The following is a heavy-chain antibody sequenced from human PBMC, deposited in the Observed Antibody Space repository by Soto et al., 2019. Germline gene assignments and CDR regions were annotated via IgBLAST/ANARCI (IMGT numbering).Heavy chain of an antibody. V-gene: IGHV3-23*01. Sequence: HPGGSLRLSCAASGFTFSSYAMSWVRQAPGKGLEWVSAISGSGGSTYYADSVKGRFTISRDNSKNTLYLQMNSLRDEDTAVYYCARPEYSSSSYGMDVWGQGTTVTVSS. CDR2: ISGSGGST. D-gene: IGHD6-6*01. J-gene: IGHJ6*02. CDR3: ARPEYSSSSYGMDV. CDR1: GFTFSSYA.